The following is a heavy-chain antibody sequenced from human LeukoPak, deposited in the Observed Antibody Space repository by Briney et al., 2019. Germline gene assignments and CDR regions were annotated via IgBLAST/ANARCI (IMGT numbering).Heavy chain of an antibody. Sequence: ASVKVSCKASGYTFTSYAMHWVRQAPGQRLEWMGWINAGNGNTKYSQKFQGRVTITRDTSASTAYMELSSLRSEDTAVYYCAKAPRSSSANYYYYGMDVWGQGTTVTVCS. CDR1: GYTFTSYA. D-gene: IGHD6-6*01. CDR3: AKAPRSSSANYYYYGMDV. CDR2: INAGNGNT. V-gene: IGHV1-3*01. J-gene: IGHJ6*02.